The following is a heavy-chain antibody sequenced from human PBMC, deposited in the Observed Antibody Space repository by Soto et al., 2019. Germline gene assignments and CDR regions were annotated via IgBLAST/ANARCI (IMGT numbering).Heavy chain of an antibody. Sequence: QVQLVESGGGVVQPGRSLRLSCAASGFTFSSYGMHWVRQAPGKGLEWVAVVSYDGSNKYYADSVKGRFTISRDNSKSTLYLQMNSLRAEDTAVYYCAKDSGSSSWYWSATLDYWGQGTLVNVSS. CDR3: AKDSGSSSWYWSATLDY. V-gene: IGHV3-30*18. CDR1: GFTFSSYG. D-gene: IGHD6-13*01. CDR2: VSYDGSNK. J-gene: IGHJ4*02.